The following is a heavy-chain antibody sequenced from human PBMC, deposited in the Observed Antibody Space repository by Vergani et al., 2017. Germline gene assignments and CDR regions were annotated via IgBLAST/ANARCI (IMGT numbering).Heavy chain of an antibody. CDR2: IYYSGST. J-gene: IGHJ6*02. D-gene: IGHD4-11*01. Sequence: QLQLQESGPGLVKPSETLSLTCTVSGGSISSSSYYWGWIRQPPGKGLEWIGSIYYSGSTSYNPSLKSRVTISVDTSKNQFSLKLSSVTAADTAVYYCASEGYSNLSYYYYYGMDVWGQGTTVTVSS. CDR1: GGSISSSSYY. V-gene: IGHV4-39*07. CDR3: ASEGYSNLSYYYYYGMDV.